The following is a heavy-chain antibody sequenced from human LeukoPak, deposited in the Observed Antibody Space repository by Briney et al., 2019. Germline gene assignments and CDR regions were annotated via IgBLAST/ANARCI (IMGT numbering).Heavy chain of an antibody. CDR3: ARDSAGAPITMVRGSLPTYFDY. CDR2: ISSSGSTI. V-gene: IGHV3-48*03. CDR1: GFTFSSYE. J-gene: IGHJ4*02. D-gene: IGHD3-10*01. Sequence: GGSLRLSCAASGFTFSSYEMNWVRQAPGKGLEWVSYISSSGSTIYYADSVKGRFTISRDNAKNSLYLQMNSLRAEDTAVYYCARDSAGAPITMVRGSLPTYFDYWGQGTLVTVSS.